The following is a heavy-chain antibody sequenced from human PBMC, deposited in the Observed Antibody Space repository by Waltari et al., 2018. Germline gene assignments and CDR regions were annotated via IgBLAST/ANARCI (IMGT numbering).Heavy chain of an antibody. CDR2: IYYSGST. D-gene: IGHD6-6*01. CDR3: ARLKSIAARYDAFDI. CDR1: GFTFSSYA. J-gene: IGHJ3*02. Sequence: VQLLESGGGLVQPGGSLRLSCAASGFTFSSYAMSWVRQAPGKGLEWIGSIYYSGSTYYNPSLKSLVTISVDTSKNQFSLKLSSVTAADTAVYYCARLKSIAARYDAFDIWGQGTMVTVSS. V-gene: IGHV4-39*01.